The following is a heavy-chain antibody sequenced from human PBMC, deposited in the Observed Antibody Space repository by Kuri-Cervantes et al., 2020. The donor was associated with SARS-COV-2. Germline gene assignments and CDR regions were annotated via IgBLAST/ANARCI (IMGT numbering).Heavy chain of an antibody. Sequence: EPLKISCHGSGGSTSSQSYYWGWIRQPPGKGLEWIGSVYYSGTTYYNQSLKSRVTISLDQSKNQLSLNLNSVTAADTAVFYCARQAPSILRFLQWTQPAHNFDYWGQGTLVTVSS. CDR3: ARQAPSILRFLQWTQPAHNFDY. J-gene: IGHJ4*02. CDR1: GGSTSSQSYY. D-gene: IGHD3-3*01. V-gene: IGHV4-39*01. CDR2: VYYSGTT.